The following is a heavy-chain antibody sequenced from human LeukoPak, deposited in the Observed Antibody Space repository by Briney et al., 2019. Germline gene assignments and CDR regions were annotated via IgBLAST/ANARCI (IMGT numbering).Heavy chain of an antibody. CDR3: AKNYYDSSGYYMDV. J-gene: IGHJ6*03. CDR2: ISGSGGST. D-gene: IGHD3-22*01. CDR1: GFTFSSYA. V-gene: IGHV3-23*01. Sequence: GGSLRLSCAASGFTFSSYAMSWVRQAPGKGLEWVSAISGSGGSTYYADSVKGRFTISRDNSKNMLYLQMNSLRAEDTAVYYCAKNYYDSSGYYMDVWGKGTTVTISS.